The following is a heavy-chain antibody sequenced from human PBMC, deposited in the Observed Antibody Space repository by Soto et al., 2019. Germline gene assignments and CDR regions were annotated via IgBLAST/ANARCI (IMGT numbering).Heavy chain of an antibody. CDR2: ISAYNGNT. V-gene: IGHV1-18*01. Sequence: GASVKVSCKASGYTFTSYGISWVRQAPGQGLEWMGWISAYNGNTNYAQKLQGRVTMTTDTSTSTAYMELRSLRSDDTAVYYCARVVKDIVVVVADNWFDPWGQGTLVTVSS. J-gene: IGHJ5*02. CDR1: GYTFTSYG. D-gene: IGHD2-15*01. CDR3: ARVVKDIVVVVADNWFDP.